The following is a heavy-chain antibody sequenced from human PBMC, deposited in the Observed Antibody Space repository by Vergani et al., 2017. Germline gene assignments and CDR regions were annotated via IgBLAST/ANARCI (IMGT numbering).Heavy chain of an antibody. CDR3: AKMVAATGYYYYYMDV. CDR2: ISGSGGST. D-gene: IGHD2-15*01. V-gene: IGHV3-23*04. Sequence: EVQLVESGGGLVEPGGSLRLSCAASGFTFSSYAMSWVRQAPGKGLEWVAAISGSGGSTYYADSVKGLFTISRDNSKNTLYLQMNSLRAEDTAVYYCAKMVAATGYYYYYMDVWGKGTTVTVSS. CDR1: GFTFSSYA. J-gene: IGHJ6*03.